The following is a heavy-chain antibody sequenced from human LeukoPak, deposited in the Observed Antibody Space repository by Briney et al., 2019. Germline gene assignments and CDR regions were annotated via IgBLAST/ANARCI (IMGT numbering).Heavy chain of an antibody. CDR3: ARVPREIASI. D-gene: IGHD3-16*02. V-gene: IGHV1-8*01. CDR2: MNPNSGNT. J-gene: IGHJ3*02. CDR1: GYTFTSYD. Sequence: GASVTVSFKASGYTFTSYDIHWVRQATGQGLEWMGYMNPNSGNTGYAQKFQGRVTMTRSTSISTAYMELSSLRSEDTVVYYCARVPREIASIWGQGTMVTVSS.